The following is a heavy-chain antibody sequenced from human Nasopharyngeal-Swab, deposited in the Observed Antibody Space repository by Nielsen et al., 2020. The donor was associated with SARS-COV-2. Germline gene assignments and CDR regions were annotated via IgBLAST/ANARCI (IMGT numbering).Heavy chain of an antibody. Sequence: ASVKVSCKASGYTFTSYYMHWVRQAPGQGLEWMGIINPSGGSTSYAQKFQGRVTMTRDTSTSTVYMELSSLRAEDTAVYYCAREGSDCGGDCYLSYFDYWGQGTLVTVSS. CDR2: INPSGGST. CDR3: AREGSDCGGDCYLSYFDY. CDR1: GYTFTSYY. V-gene: IGHV1-46*01. J-gene: IGHJ4*02. D-gene: IGHD2-21*01.